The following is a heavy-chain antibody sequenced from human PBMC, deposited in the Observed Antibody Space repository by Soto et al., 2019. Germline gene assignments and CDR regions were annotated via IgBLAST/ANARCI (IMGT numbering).Heavy chain of an antibody. CDR1: GFIFTNYE. CDR2: ISSSSSYI. D-gene: IGHD1-7*01. J-gene: IGHJ6*02. CDR3: ATTGTTAPKKGYYYYGMDV. V-gene: IGHV3-21*01. Sequence: GGSLRLSCAASGFIFTNYEMNWVGRAPGKGLEWVSSISSSSSYIYYADSVKGRFTISRDNAKNPLYLQMNSLRAEDTAVYYCATTGTTAPKKGYYYYGMDVWGQGTTVTVSS.